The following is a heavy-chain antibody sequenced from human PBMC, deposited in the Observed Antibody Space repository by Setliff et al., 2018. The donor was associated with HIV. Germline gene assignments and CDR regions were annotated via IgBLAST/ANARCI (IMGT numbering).Heavy chain of an antibody. J-gene: IGHJ4*02. CDR3: AKPFGSDGSRQLDS. CDR2: IIPIFGTA. D-gene: IGHD2-15*01. V-gene: IGHV1-69*05. Sequence: GASVKVSCKASGGTFSTHAINWVRQAPGQGLEWMGGIIPIFGTANYAQKFQGRVTITTDESTSTAYMELSSLRSEDTAVYYCAKPFGSDGSRQLDSWGQGTLVTVSS. CDR1: GGTFSTHA.